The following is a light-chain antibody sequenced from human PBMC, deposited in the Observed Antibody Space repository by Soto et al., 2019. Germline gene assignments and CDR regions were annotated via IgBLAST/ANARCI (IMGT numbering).Light chain of an antibody. V-gene: IGKV1-39*01. CDR1: QSISSY. CDR2: AAS. Sequence: GDRVTITCRASQSISSYLNWYQQKPGKAPKLLIYAASSLQSGVPSRFSGSGSGTDFTLTISSLQPEDFATYYCQQSYSTPRTFGGGTKVDI. CDR3: QQSYSTPRT. J-gene: IGKJ4*01.